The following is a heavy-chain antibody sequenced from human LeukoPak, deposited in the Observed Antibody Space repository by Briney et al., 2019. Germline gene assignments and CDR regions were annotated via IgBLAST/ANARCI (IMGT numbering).Heavy chain of an antibody. D-gene: IGHD5-12*01. CDR1: AFTLSSDW. CDR3: AGRGYSGYDYDY. CDR2: IKQDGSEK. V-gene: IGHV3-7*01. Sequence: GGSLRLSCAASAFTLSSDWMTWVRQAPGKGLEWVANIKQDGSEKYYVDSVKGRFTISRDNAKNSLYLQMNSLRAEDTAVYYCAGRGYSGYDYDYWGQGTLVTVSS. J-gene: IGHJ4*02.